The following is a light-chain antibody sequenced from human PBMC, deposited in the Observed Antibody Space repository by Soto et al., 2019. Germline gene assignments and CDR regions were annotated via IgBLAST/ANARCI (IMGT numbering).Light chain of an antibody. V-gene: IGKV3-20*01. CDR2: GAA. J-gene: IGKJ2*01. CDR1: QSVSSSD. CDR3: QQYGGSPLYT. Sequence: EIVLTQSPGTLSLSQGDRATLSCRASQSVSSSDLAGYQQKPRKPPRLLIYGAATRATGIPDRFSGSGSGTDFTLTISRLEPEDFVVYYCQQYGGSPLYTFGQGTKLEIK.